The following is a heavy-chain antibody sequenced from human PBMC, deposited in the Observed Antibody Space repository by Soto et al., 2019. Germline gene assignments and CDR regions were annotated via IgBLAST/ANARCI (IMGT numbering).Heavy chain of an antibody. CDR1: GFTVSSKY. CDR3: AREAPMDV. V-gene: IGHV3-53*02. Sequence: DVQLVETGGGLIQPGGSPRLSCAASGFTVSSKYMSWVRQAPGKGLEWVSVIWSAGLIYYADSVRGRFTISRDISKNILYLEMTSLRADDTAVYYCAREAPMDVWGQGTTVTVSS. CDR2: IWSAGLI. J-gene: IGHJ6*02.